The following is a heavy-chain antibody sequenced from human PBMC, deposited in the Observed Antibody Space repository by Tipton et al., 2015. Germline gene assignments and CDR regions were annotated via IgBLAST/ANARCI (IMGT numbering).Heavy chain of an antibody. CDR1: GDSTSSSNW. CDR3: AREGGDYYDSSGYYQP. Sequence: TLSLTCSVSGDSTSSSNWWSWVRQPPGKGLEWIGEIHHGGSTNYNPSLKSRVTMSVDTSKNQFSLHLSSVTAADTAVYYCAREGGDYYDSSGYYQPWGQGTLVTVSS. J-gene: IGHJ5*02. V-gene: IGHV4-4*02. D-gene: IGHD3-22*01. CDR2: IHHGGST.